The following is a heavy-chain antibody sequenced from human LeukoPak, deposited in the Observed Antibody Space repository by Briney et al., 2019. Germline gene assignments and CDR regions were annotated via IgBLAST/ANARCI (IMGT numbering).Heavy chain of an antibody. V-gene: IGHV3-74*01. J-gene: IGHJ3*02. CDR2: INNDGGGT. CDR3: ARGGFNHAFDI. Sequence: GGSLRLSCTASGFTFISYWIHWVRHPPGKGLVWVSRINNDGGGTIYADSVRGRFTISRDNSKNTLYLQMNSLGAEDTAVYYCARGGFNHAFDIWGQGTMVTVSS. CDR1: GFTFISYW.